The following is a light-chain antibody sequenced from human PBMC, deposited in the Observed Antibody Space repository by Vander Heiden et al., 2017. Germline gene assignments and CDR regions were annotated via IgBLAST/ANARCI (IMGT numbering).Light chain of an antibody. V-gene: IGKV2-28*01. CDR1: QSLLYRDGNNY. J-gene: IGKJ1*01. CDR3: MQPLQTPRT. CDR2: LGS. Sequence: VLTQSPLFLPVTPGESASISCRSSQSLLYRDGNNYLDWYRQKPGQSPQLLIYLGSTRASGVPERFTGSGSGTEFALKITRVEAEDVGIYYCMQPLQTPRTFGQGTKVEI.